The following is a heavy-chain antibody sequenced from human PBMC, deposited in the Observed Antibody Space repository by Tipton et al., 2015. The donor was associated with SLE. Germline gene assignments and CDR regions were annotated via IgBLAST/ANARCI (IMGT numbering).Heavy chain of an antibody. CDR1: GFIFSSYS. CDR2: ISDSGGST. CDR3: ARVQLGTTFHDVFDM. V-gene: IGHV3-23*01. J-gene: IGHJ3*02. D-gene: IGHD1-7*01. Sequence: SLRLSCIASGFIFSSYSMSWVRQAPGKGLEWVSSISDSGGSTYYAGFVKGRFTISRDKSKNTMYLQMDSLRAEDTAIYYCARVQLGTTFHDVFDMWGQGTMGTVS.